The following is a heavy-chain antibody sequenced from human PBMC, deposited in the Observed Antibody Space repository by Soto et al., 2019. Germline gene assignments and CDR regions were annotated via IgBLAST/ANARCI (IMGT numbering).Heavy chain of an antibody. CDR3: ARVPRHVYSSGWYNYYFDY. J-gene: IGHJ4*02. CDR2: INPNSGGT. CDR1: GYTFTGYY. D-gene: IGHD6-19*01. Sequence: ASVKVSCKASGYTFTGYYMHWVRQAPGQGLEWMGWINPNSGGTNYAQKFQGWVTMTRDTSISTAYMELSRLRSDDTAVYYCARVPRHVYSSGWYNYYFDYWGQGTLVTVSS. V-gene: IGHV1-2*04.